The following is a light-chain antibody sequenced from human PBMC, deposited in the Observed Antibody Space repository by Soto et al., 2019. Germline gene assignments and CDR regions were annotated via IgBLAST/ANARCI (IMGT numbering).Light chain of an antibody. V-gene: IGLV2-8*01. CDR2: EVS. CDR3: SSYAGTNHPDV. CDR1: NSDVGAYNY. Sequence: QSALTQPPSASGSPGQSVTISCTGTNSDVGAYNYVSWYQQHPGKAPKLMISEVSKRLSGVPDRFSGSKSGNTASLTVSGLQAEDESDYYCSSYAGTNHPDVFGTGTKVTVL. J-gene: IGLJ1*01.